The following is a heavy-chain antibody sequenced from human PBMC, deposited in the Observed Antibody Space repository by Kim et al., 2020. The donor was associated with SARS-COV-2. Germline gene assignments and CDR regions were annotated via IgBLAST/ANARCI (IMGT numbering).Heavy chain of an antibody. Sequence: SVKVSCKASGGTFSSYAISWVRQAPGQGLEWMGGIIPIFGTANYAQKFQGRVTITADESTSTAYMELSSLRSEDTAVYYCARVGAVAGTFGRREYFQHWGQGTLVTVSS. V-gene: IGHV1-69*13. CDR3: ARVGAVAGTFGRREYFQH. CDR1: GGTFSSYA. CDR2: IIPIFGTA. D-gene: IGHD6-19*01. J-gene: IGHJ1*01.